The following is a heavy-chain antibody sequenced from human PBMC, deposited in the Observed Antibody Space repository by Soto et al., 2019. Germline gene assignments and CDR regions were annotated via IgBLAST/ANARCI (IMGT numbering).Heavy chain of an antibody. D-gene: IGHD3-9*01. CDR1: GFTFGNYG. CDR3: AKDRRYDIGRFDP. J-gene: IGHJ5*02. CDR2: ISSSSRRT. Sequence: VGSLRLSCETSGFTFGNYGMGWVRQAPGKGLYWVSGISSSSRRTYYADSVRGRFTISRDNSKSTLYLQMNSLRADDTAVYYWAKDRRYDIGRFDPWGQGTLVTVSS. V-gene: IGHV3-23*01.